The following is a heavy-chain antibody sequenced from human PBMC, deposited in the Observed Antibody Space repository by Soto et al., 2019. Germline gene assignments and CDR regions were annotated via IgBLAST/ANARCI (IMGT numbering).Heavy chain of an antibody. Sequence: QVQLVQSGAEVKKPGASVKVSCKASGYTFTNYGISWVRQAPGQGLELMGWINTYNGNTKHAQKLQRRVTMTTDTATSTAYMELRSLRSDDTALYYCARGVGSGTYYNQYNWFDPWGQGTLVTVSS. V-gene: IGHV1-18*01. CDR1: GYTFTNYG. CDR2: INTYNGNT. J-gene: IGHJ5*02. D-gene: IGHD3-10*01. CDR3: ARGVGSGTYYNQYNWFDP.